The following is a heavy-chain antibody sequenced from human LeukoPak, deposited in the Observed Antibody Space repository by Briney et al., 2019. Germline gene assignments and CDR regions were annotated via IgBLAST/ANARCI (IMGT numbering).Heavy chain of an antibody. CDR3: ARDKSGGYDYYYYYMDV. Sequence: GGSLRLSCAASGFTFSSYSMNWVRQAPGKGLEWVSSISSSSSYIYYADSVKGRFTISRDNAKNSLYLQMNSLRAEDTAVYYCARDKSGGYDYYYYYMDVWGKGTTVTVSS. D-gene: IGHD5-12*01. CDR2: ISSSSSYI. V-gene: IGHV3-21*01. CDR1: GFTFSSYS. J-gene: IGHJ6*03.